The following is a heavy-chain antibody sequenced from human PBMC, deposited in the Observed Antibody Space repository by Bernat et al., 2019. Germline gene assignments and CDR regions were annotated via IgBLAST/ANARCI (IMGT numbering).Heavy chain of an antibody. CDR3: ARDVYYHDSSGYYHYDAFHI. V-gene: IGHV4-59*01. D-gene: IGHD3-22*01. Sequence: QVQLQESGPGLVKPSETLSLTCTVSGGSISSDYWSWLRQPPGKGLQWIGYIYYSGSTNYNPSLKSRVTISVDTSKNQFSLRLSSVTAADTAVYYCARDVYYHDSSGYYHYDAFHIWGQGTMVTVSS. CDR2: IYYSGST. CDR1: GGSISSDY. J-gene: IGHJ3*02.